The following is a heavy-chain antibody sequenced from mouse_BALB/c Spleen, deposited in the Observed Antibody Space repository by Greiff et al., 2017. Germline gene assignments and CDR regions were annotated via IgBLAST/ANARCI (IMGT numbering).Heavy chain of an antibody. Sequence: EVQLQQSGPELVKPGASVKIPCKASGYTFTDYNMDWVKQSHGKSLEWIGDINPNNGGTIYNQKFKGKATLTVDKSSSTAYMELRSLTSEDTAVYYCVRYYYGSSYWYFDVWGAGTTVTVSS. J-gene: IGHJ1*01. V-gene: IGHV1-18*01. D-gene: IGHD1-1*01. CDR1: GYTFTDYN. CDR2: INPNNGGT. CDR3: VRYYYGSSYWYFDV.